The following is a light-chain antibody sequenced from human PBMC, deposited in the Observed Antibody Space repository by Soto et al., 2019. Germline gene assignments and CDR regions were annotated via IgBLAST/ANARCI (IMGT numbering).Light chain of an antibody. CDR1: QSVRSH. J-gene: IGKJ5*01. V-gene: IGKV3-20*01. CDR2: GAS. CDR3: QQYGSPLIT. Sequence: EIVLTQSPATLSLSPGDRATLSCRASQSVRSHLAWFQQKPGQAPRLLIYGASNRATGIPDRFSGSGSGTDFILTISRLEPEDFAVYYCQQYGSPLITFGQGTRLEIK.